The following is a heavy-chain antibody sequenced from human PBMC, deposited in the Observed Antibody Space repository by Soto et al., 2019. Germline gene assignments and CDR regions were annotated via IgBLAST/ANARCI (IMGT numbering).Heavy chain of an antibody. Sequence: GGSLRLSCTASGFTFGDYAMSWVRQAPGKGLEWVGFIRSKAYGGTTEYAASVKGRFTISRDDSKSIAYLQMHSLKTEDTAVYYCTRGPLGYCSSTSCYTPVYGMDVWGQGTTVTVS. CDR3: TRGPLGYCSSTSCYTPVYGMDV. D-gene: IGHD2-2*02. CDR2: IRSKAYGGTT. V-gene: IGHV3-49*04. J-gene: IGHJ6*02. CDR1: GFTFGDYA.